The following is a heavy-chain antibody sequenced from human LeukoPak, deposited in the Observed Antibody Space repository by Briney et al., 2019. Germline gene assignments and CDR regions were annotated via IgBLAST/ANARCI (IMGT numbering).Heavy chain of an antibody. D-gene: IGHD5-12*01. CDR2: ISGSGGST. CDR1: GFTFSSYA. Sequence: GGSLRLSCAASGFTFSSYAMSWVRQAPGKGLEGVSVISGSGGSTYYADSVKGRFTISRDNSKNTLYLQMNSLRAEDTAVYYCAKAHSGYDYWFDPWGQGTLVTVSS. J-gene: IGHJ5*02. V-gene: IGHV3-23*01. CDR3: AKAHSGYDYWFDP.